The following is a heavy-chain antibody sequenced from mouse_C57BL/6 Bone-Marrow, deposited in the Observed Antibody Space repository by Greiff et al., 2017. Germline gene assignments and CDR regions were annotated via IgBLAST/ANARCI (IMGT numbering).Heavy chain of an antibody. V-gene: IGHV1-62-2*01. CDR1: GYIFTEYT. CDR2: FYPGRGSI. J-gene: IGHJ2*01. Sequence: VKLVESGAELVKPGASVKLSCKASGYIFTEYTIHWVKQRSGQGLEWIGWFYPGRGSIKYNERFKDKATLTADKSSNTVYMELSRLTSEDSAVYFCARHERYYDYEEYFDYWGQGTTLTVSS. D-gene: IGHD2-4*01. CDR3: ARHERYYDYEEYFDY.